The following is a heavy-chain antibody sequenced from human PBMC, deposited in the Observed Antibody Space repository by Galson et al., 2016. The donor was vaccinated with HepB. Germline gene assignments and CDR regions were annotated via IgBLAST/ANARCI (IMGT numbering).Heavy chain of an antibody. CDR2: INGPGTTR. CDR3: VRDFWSGPLSQLAY. D-gene: IGHD3-3*01. V-gene: IGHV3-74*01. CDR1: GFTFSRDY. Sequence: SLRLSCAASGFTFSRDYMHWVRQAPGKGLMWVSHINGPGTTRRYADSVRGRFTISRDNAKNTVYLQMNSLSAEDTAVYFCVRDFWSGPLSQLAYWGQGTLVTVSS. J-gene: IGHJ4*02.